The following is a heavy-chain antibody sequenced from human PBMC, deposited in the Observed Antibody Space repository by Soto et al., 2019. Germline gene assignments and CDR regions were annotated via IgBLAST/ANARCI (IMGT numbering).Heavy chain of an antibody. J-gene: IGHJ4*02. CDR2: IYASGTT. CDR1: GASISNYY. CDR3: ARESRSELGTVEY. V-gene: IGHV4-4*07. D-gene: IGHD1-1*01. Sequence: QVRLQESGPGLVKPSETLSLTCTVSGASISNYYWSWIRQPAGKGLECLGRIYASGTTTYNPSLRSRVTMSVDTSKNQFSLNLNSVPAADTAVYYCARESRSELGTVEYWGQGTLVTGSS.